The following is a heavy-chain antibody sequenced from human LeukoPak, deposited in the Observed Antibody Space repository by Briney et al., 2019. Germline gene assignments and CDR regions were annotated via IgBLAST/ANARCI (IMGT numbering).Heavy chain of an antibody. J-gene: IGHJ4*02. Sequence: GASVKVSCKASGYTFTSYYMHWVRQAPGQGLEWMGIINPSGGSTSYAQKFQGRVTMTRDTSTGTVYMELSSLRSEDTAVYYCARSGSHDYGDYWGQGTLVTVSS. CDR2: INPSGGST. V-gene: IGHV1-46*01. CDR1: GYTFTSYY. CDR3: ARSGSHDYGDY. D-gene: IGHD3-10*01.